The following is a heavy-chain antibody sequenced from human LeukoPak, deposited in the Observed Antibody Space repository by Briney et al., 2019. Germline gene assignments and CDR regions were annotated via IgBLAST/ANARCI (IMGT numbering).Heavy chain of an antibody. Sequence: GRSLRLSCAASGFTFSSYAMHWVRQTPGKGLEWVAVISYDGSNKYYADSVKGRFTISRDNSKNTLYLQMNSLRAEDTAVYYCARGDYYDSSGCFDYWGQGTLVTVSS. J-gene: IGHJ4*02. D-gene: IGHD3-22*01. CDR3: ARGDYYDSSGCFDY. CDR1: GFTFSSYA. V-gene: IGHV3-30-3*01. CDR2: ISYDGSNK.